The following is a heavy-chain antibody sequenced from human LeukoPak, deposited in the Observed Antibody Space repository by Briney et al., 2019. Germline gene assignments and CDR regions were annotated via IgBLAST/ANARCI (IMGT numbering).Heavy chain of an antibody. Sequence: GGSLRLSCAASGFTFSSYWMHWVRQAPGKGPVWVSRINSEGSSTSYADSVKGRFTISRDNAKNTLYLQMNSLRAEDTAVYYCARDIVSGTTRRDAFDIWGQGTMVTVSS. CDR1: GFTFSSYW. CDR3: ARDIVSGTTRRDAFDI. J-gene: IGHJ3*02. CDR2: INSEGSST. D-gene: IGHD1-1*01. V-gene: IGHV3-74*01.